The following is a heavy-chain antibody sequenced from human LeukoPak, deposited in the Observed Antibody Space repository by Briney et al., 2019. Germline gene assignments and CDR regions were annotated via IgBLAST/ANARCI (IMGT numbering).Heavy chain of an antibody. CDR1: GGTFSSYA. V-gene: IGHV1-69*01. D-gene: IGHD3-3*01. J-gene: IGHJ1*01. CDR2: IIPIFGTA. Sequence: SVKVSCKASGGTFSSYAVSWVRQAPGQGLEWMGGIIPIFGTANYAQKFQGRVTITADEFTSTAYMELSSLRSDDTAVYYCARESIFPQYFQHWGQGTLVTVSS. CDR3: ARESIFPQYFQH.